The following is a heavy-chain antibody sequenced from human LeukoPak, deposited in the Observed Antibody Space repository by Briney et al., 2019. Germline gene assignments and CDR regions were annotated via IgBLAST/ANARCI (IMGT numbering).Heavy chain of an antibody. CDR2: VYYTGST. Sequence: PSETLSLTCPVSGSSISNYYYWTWIRQPPGKGLEWIGYVYYTGSTNFNPSLKSRVTMSLDTSRNQFSLKLTSLTAADTAVYYCARGAMSTSPLFDYWGRGSLVTVSS. V-gene: IGHV4-59*01. D-gene: IGHD5-24*01. J-gene: IGHJ4*02. CDR3: ARGAMSTSPLFDY. CDR1: GSSISNYY.